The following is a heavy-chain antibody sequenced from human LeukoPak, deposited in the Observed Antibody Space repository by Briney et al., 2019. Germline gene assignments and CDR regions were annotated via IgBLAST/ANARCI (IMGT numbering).Heavy chain of an antibody. Sequence: SETLSLTCAVSGGSISSSNWWSWVRQPPGKGLEWIGEIYHSGSANYNPSLKSRVTISVDKSKNQFSLKLSSVTAANTAVYYCARRAWAAAGPFDYWGQGTLVTVSS. CDR1: GGSISSSNW. V-gene: IGHV4-4*02. CDR3: ARRAWAAAGPFDY. J-gene: IGHJ4*02. D-gene: IGHD6-13*01. CDR2: IYHSGSA.